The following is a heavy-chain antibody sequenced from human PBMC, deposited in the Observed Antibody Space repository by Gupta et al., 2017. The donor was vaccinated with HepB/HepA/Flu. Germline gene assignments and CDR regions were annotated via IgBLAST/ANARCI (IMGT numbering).Heavy chain of an antibody. J-gene: IGHJ6*02. CDR3: ERDGSRGGYRAPLANMDF. CDR2: ISAYNGNT. V-gene: IGHV1-18*01. D-gene: IGHD6-19*01. CDR1: VYTFTSYA. Sequence: QVQLVQSGAEVKKPGASVKVSCRASVYTFTSYAISGVRQAPGQGLEWMGWISAYNGNTDYAKKHHGRVTRTPDTSTSTAYMELRILRSDDTAVYDCERDGSRGGYRAPLANMDFWGQGTTVTVSS.